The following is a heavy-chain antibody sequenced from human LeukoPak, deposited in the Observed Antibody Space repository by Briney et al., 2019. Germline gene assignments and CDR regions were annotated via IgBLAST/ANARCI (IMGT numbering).Heavy chain of an antibody. CDR1: GYTFTGYY. V-gene: IGHV1-2*02. J-gene: IGHJ4*02. D-gene: IGHD1-26*01. CDR2: INPNSGGT. CDR3: ARALRSGSYHEFDY. Sequence: ASVKVSCKASGYTFTGYYIHWVRQAPGQGLEWMGWINPNSGGTNYAQKFQGRVTMTRDTSISTAYMELSRLRSDDTAVYYCARALRSGSYHEFDYWGQGTLVTVSS.